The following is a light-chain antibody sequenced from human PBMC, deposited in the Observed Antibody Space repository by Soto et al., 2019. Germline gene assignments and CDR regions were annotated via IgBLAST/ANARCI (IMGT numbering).Light chain of an antibody. J-gene: IGKJ5*01. Sequence: DIPMTQSPSSVSASVGDRVTITCRASQDISRWLIWYQQKPGKAPRVFIFGAYTLPTGVPSRFRGSGSGTDFTLTISNLQPEDFSTYYCQQASTYPITFGQGTRLEIK. CDR3: QQASTYPIT. V-gene: IGKV1-12*01. CDR2: GAY. CDR1: QDISRW.